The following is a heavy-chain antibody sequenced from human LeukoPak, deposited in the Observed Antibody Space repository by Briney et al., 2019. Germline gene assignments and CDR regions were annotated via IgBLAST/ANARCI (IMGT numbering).Heavy chain of an antibody. V-gene: IGHV3-11*04. J-gene: IGHJ4*02. CDR1: GFTFSDYY. D-gene: IGHD3-3*01. Sequence: GGSLRLSCAASGFTFSDYYMSWIRQAPGKGLEWVSYVSSSGSTIYYADSVKGRFTISRDNAKNSLYLQMNSLRAEDTAVYYCASGPPLGYDFWSGYQYYFDYWGQGTLVTVSS. CDR2: VSSSGSTI. CDR3: ASGPPLGYDFWSGYQYYFDY.